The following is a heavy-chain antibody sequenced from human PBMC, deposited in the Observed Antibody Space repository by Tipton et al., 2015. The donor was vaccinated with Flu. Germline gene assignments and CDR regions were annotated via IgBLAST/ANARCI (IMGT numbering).Heavy chain of an antibody. J-gene: IGHJ4*02. D-gene: IGHD2-21*01. CDR3: IPYCEICFSVPKSGAFDH. CDR1: GFIFSNFW. Sequence: SLRLSCAASGFIFSNFWMSWVRRAPGMGLEWVANINHDGGERYYVDSVKGRFTISRDNAKNSLSLQMNSLRAEDTAVYYCIPYCEICFSVPKSGAFDHWGQGTLVTVSS. V-gene: IGHV3-7*01. CDR2: INHDGGER.